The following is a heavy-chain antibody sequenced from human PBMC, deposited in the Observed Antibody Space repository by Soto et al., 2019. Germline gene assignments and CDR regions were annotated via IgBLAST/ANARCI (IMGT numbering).Heavy chain of an antibody. J-gene: IGHJ4*02. V-gene: IGHV3-11*01. Sequence: VGSLRLSCAAAGFRFNDYYMTWIRQAPGKGLEWVSYISSGSSTIYYAHSVKGRFTISRDNAKNSLYLQMNSLRAEDTAVYYCATSSGALAASFPYYFDYWGQGTLVTVSS. CDR2: ISSGSSTI. CDR3: ATSSGALAASFPYYFDY. CDR1: GFRFNDYY. D-gene: IGHD6-25*01.